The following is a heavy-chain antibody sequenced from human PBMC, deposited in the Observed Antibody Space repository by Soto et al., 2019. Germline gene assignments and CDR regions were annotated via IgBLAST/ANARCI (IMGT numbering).Heavy chain of an antibody. CDR1: GFTFNSHT. CDR3: ARPTGLVGEFDY. D-gene: IGHD6-19*01. J-gene: IGHJ4*02. V-gene: IGHV3-21*01. Sequence: GGSLRLSCAASGFTFNSHTMNWVRQAPGKGLEWVSSISSSSYIYYADSVKGRFTISRDNAKNSVYLQMNSLRAEDTAVYYCARPTGLVGEFDYWGQGTLVTVSS. CDR2: ISSSSYI.